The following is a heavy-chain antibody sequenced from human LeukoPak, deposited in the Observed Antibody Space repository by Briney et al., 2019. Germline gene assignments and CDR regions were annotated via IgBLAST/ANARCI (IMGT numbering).Heavy chain of an antibody. V-gene: IGHV4-39*07. D-gene: IGHD1-1*01. J-gene: IGHJ4*02. CDR1: GGSISSSSYY. Sequence: SETLSLTCTVSGGSISSSSYYWGWIRQPPGKGLEWIGEINHSGSTNYNPSLKSRVTISVDTSKNQFSLKLSSVTAADTAVYYCARAGFGTEVDYWGQGTLVTVSS. CDR3: ARAGFGTEVDY. CDR2: INHSGST.